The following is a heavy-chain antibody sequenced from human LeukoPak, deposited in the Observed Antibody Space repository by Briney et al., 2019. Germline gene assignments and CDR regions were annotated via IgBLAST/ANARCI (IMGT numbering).Heavy chain of an antibody. CDR1: GFTFSSYS. CDR3: AKDLPFYYDSSGYHNY. D-gene: IGHD3-22*01. Sequence: GGSLRLSCAASGFTFSSYSMNWVRQAPGKGLEWVSSISSSSSYIHYADSVKGRFTISRDDAKNSLYLQMNSLRAEDTAVYYCAKDLPFYYDSSGYHNYWGQGTLVAVSS. CDR2: ISSSSSYI. J-gene: IGHJ4*02. V-gene: IGHV3-21*01.